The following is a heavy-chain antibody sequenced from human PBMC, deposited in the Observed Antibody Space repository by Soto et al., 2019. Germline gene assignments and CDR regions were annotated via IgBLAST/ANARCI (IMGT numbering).Heavy chain of an antibody. CDR3: ARHDGIVDTAMVSYYYYGMDV. V-gene: IGHV5-10-1*01. J-gene: IGHJ6*02. CDR2: IDPSDSYT. CDR1: GYSFTSYW. D-gene: IGHD5-18*01. Sequence: PGESLKISFKGSGYSFTSYWISWVRQMPGKGLEWMGRIDPSDSYTNYSPSFQGHVTISADKSISTAYLQWSSLKASDTAMYYCARHDGIVDTAMVSYYYYGMDVWGQGTTVTVSS.